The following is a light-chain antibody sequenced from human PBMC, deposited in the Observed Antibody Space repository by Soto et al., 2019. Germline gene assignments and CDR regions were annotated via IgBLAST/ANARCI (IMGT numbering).Light chain of an antibody. CDR1: SSDIGIYKY. CDR2: EFT. Sequence: QSVLSQPASVSGSPGQSIAISCTGSSSDIGIYKYVSWYQQHPVKVPKLIIYEFTNRPSGVSNRFSGSKSGNTASLTISGLQAEDEADYYCSSYTTSSTRVFGTGTKVTVL. CDR3: SSYTTSSTRV. J-gene: IGLJ1*01. V-gene: IGLV2-14*01.